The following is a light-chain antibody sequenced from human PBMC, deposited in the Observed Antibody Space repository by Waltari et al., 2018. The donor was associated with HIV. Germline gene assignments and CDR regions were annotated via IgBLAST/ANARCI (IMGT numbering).Light chain of an antibody. V-gene: IGLV2-14*03. CDR3: SSYTSSSTLV. J-gene: IGLJ2*01. CDR1: SSDVGAYNF. CDR2: EVS. Sequence: QSALTQPASVSGSLGQSITISCTGTSSDVGAYNFVSWYQQHPRRAPKLLLYEVSKRPSRVSDRFSGSRSGNTASLTISGLQPDDEADYFCSSYTSSSTLVFGGGTKLTVL.